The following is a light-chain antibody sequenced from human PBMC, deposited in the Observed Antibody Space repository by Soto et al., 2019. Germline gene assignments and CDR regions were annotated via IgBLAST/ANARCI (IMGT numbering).Light chain of an antibody. Sequence: QSVLTQPPSVSGAPGQRVTISCTGSSSNIGAGYDVHWYQQLPGTVPKLLIYGNSNRPSGVPDRFSGSKSGTSASLAITGLQAEDEADYYCQSYDSSLSGSVFVGGTKLTVL. CDR2: GNS. CDR3: QSYDSSLSGSV. CDR1: SSNIGAGYD. V-gene: IGLV1-40*01. J-gene: IGLJ2*01.